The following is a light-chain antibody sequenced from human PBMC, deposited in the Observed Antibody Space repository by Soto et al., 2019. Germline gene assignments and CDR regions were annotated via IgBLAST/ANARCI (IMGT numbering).Light chain of an antibody. Sequence: QPVLTQPPSVSGAPGQRVTISCTGSSSNIGANYHVHWYQQLPGTAPKLLIYGNTNRPSGVPDRFSGSKSGTSASLAITGLQAEDEADYYCQSYDSSLSTWVFAGGTKLTVL. V-gene: IGLV1-40*01. CDR3: QSYDSSLSTWV. CDR1: SSNIGANYH. J-gene: IGLJ3*02. CDR2: GNT.